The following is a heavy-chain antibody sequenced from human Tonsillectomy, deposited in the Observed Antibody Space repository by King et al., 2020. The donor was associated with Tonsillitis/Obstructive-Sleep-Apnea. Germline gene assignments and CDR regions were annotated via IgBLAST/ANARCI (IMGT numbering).Heavy chain of an antibody. V-gene: IGHV3-72*01. CDR3: TRERAASCMDV. D-gene: IGHD2-2*01. Sequence: VQLVESGGGLVQPGGSLRLSCAASGLTFSDHYMDWVRQAPGKGLEWVGGRRKKANSYATEYAAPVKGRFSIPRDDSSNAGYLQMNSLKTEDTAVYYCTRERAASCMDVWGKGTMVTVSS. CDR1: GLTFSDHY. CDR2: RRKKANSYAT. J-gene: IGHJ6*03.